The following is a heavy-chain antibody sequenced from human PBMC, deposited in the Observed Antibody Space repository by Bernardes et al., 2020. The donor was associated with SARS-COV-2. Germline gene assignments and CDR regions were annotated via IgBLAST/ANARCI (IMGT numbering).Heavy chain of an antibody. Sequence: GGSLRLSCAASGFTFSSYAMSWVRQAPGKGLEWVSAISGSGGSTYYADSVKGRFTISRDNSKNTLYLQMNSLRAEDTAVYYCAKDPTPYPPYYDFWSGYLYGMDVWGQGTTVTVSS. D-gene: IGHD3-3*01. CDR2: ISGSGGST. CDR3: AKDPTPYPPYYDFWSGYLYGMDV. CDR1: GFTFSSYA. J-gene: IGHJ6*02. V-gene: IGHV3-23*01.